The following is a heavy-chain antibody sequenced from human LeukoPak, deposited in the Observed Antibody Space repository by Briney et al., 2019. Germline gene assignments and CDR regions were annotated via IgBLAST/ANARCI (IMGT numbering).Heavy chain of an antibody. CDR2: IIPILGIA. CDR1: GGTFSSYA. Sequence: SVKVSCKASGGTFSSYAISWVRQAPGQGLEWMGRIIPILGIANYAQKFQGRVTITADKSTSTAYMELSSLRSEDTAVYYCAGSIVVVTALNWFDPWGQGTLVTVSS. D-gene: IGHD2-21*02. J-gene: IGHJ5*02. CDR3: AGSIVVVTALNWFDP. V-gene: IGHV1-69*04.